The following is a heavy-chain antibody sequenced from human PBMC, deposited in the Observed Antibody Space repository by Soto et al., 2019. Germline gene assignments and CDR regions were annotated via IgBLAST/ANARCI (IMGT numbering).Heavy chain of an antibody. CDR2: ISGSGGST. CDR3: AKDRKTRYSSSSGPVYY. J-gene: IGHJ4*02. D-gene: IGHD6-6*01. V-gene: IGHV3-23*01. Sequence: GGSLRLSCAASGFTFSSYAMSWVRQAPGKGLEWVSAISGSGGSTYYADSVKGRFTISRDNSKNTLYLQMNSLRAEDTAVYYCAKDRKTRYSSSSGPVYYWGQGTLVTVSS. CDR1: GFTFSSYA.